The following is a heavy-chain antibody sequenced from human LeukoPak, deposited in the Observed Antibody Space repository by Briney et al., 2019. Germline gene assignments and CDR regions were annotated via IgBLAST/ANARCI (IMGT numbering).Heavy chain of an antibody. Sequence: SETLSLTCTVSGGSISSYYWSWIRQPPGKGLEWIGYIYYSGSTNYNPSLKSRVTISVDTSKNQFSLKLSSVTAADTAVYYCARVGITMVRGVRGPWGQGVLVTVSS. CDR3: ARVGITMVRGVRGP. D-gene: IGHD3-10*01. V-gene: IGHV4-59*01. J-gene: IGHJ5*02. CDR1: GGSISSYY. CDR2: IYYSGST.